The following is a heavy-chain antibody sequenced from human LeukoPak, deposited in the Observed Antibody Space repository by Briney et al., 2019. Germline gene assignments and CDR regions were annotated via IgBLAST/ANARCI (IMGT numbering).Heavy chain of an antibody. V-gene: IGHV3-30*03. Sequence: GGSLRLSCAASGFTFSSYGMHWVRQAPGKGLEWVAVISYDGSNKYYADSVKGRFTISRDNSKNTLYLQMNSLRAEDTAVYYCARLPSIVGPDYWGQGTLVTVSS. CDR3: ARLPSIVGPDY. D-gene: IGHD2-15*01. CDR2: ISYDGSNK. J-gene: IGHJ4*02. CDR1: GFTFSSYG.